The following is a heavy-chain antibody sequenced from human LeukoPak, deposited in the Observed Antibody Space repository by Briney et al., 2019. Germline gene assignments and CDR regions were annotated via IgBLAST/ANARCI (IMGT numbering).Heavy chain of an antibody. V-gene: IGHV1-69*04. CDR3: ARNDRGAAAEYDY. D-gene: IGHD6-13*01. Sequence: ASVKVSCKASGGTFSSYAISWVRQAPGQGLEWMGRIIPILGIANYAQKFQGRVTITADKSTSTAYMELSSLRSEDTAVYYCARNDRGAAAEYDYWGQGTLVTVSS. CDR2: IIPILGIA. J-gene: IGHJ4*02. CDR1: GGTFSSYA.